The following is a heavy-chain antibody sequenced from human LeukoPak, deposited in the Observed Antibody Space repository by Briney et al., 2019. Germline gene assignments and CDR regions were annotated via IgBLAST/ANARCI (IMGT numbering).Heavy chain of an antibody. CDR3: ATLGDRSDY. Sequence: PGGSLRLSCTASGFTFSNYAMHWVRQAPGKGLEWVALISYDGSHKYYADSVKGRFTISRDNSKNTLYLQMNSLRAEDTAVYFCATLGDRSDYWGQGTLVTVSS. CDR2: ISYDGSHK. D-gene: IGHD3-16*01. J-gene: IGHJ4*02. V-gene: IGHV3-30*04. CDR1: GFTFSNYA.